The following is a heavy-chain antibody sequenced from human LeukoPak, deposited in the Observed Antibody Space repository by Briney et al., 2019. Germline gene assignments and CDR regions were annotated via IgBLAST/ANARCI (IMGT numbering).Heavy chain of an antibody. CDR2: ISYDGSKK. CDR1: GFTFSSYG. J-gene: IGHJ4*02. D-gene: IGHD4/OR15-4a*01. V-gene: IGHV3-30*18. Sequence: GGSLRLSCAASGFTFSSYGMHWVRQAPGKGLEWVAVISYDGSKKYYADSVKGRFSLSRDNSKNSLYLQMNSLRAEDTAVYYCAKVGASDYFDNWGQGTLVTVSS. CDR3: AKVGASDYFDN.